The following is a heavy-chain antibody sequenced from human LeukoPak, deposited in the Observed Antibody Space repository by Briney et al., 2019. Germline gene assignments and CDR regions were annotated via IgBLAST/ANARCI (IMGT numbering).Heavy chain of an antibody. J-gene: IGHJ4*02. Sequence: SETLSLTCTVSGGSISSYYWSWIRQPPGKGLEWIGYIYYSGSTNYNPPLTSRVTISVDTSKNQFSLKLSSVTAADTAVYYCAAVDTAMAFDYWGQGTLVTVSS. V-gene: IGHV4-59*01. CDR2: IYYSGST. D-gene: IGHD5-18*01. CDR3: AAVDTAMAFDY. CDR1: GGSISSYY.